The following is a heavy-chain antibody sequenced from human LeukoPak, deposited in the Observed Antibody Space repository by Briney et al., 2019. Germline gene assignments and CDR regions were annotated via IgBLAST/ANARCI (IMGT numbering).Heavy chain of an antibody. Sequence: ASVKVSCKASGYTFTSYYMHWVRQAPGQGLEWMGIINPSGGSTSYARKFQGRVTMTRDTSTSTVYMELSSLRSEDTAVYYCARGPFTYCSGGSCYSDYYYGMDVWGQGTTVTVSS. CDR1: GYTFTSYY. D-gene: IGHD2-15*01. V-gene: IGHV1-46*01. CDR2: INPSGGST. CDR3: ARGPFTYCSGGSCYSDYYYGMDV. J-gene: IGHJ6*02.